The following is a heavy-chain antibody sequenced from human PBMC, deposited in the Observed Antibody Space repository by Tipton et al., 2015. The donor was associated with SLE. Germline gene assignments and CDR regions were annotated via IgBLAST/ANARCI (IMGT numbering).Heavy chain of an antibody. V-gene: IGHV3-23*01. D-gene: IGHD3-16*01. CDR2: ISSGPNT. Sequence: SLRLSCAASGFTFSSYAMNWVRQAPGKGLQWVSTISSGPNTYYADSVKGRFTISRDNSKSTLYLQMNILTAEDTAVYYCAKPGGCVWLVYISYFDSWGQGTLVPVSS. CDR3: AKPGGCVWLVYISYFDS. CDR1: GFTFSSYA. J-gene: IGHJ4*02.